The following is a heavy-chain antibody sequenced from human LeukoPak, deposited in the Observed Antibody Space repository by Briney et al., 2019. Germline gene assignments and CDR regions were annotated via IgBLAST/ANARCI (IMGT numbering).Heavy chain of an antibody. CDR2: LNWNGDIT. CDR1: GFTFNDYG. V-gene: IGHV3-20*04. J-gene: IGHJ6*02. D-gene: IGHD3-10*01. CDR3: ARGYGAGNYRRPFYGMDV. Sequence: GGSLRLSCAASGFTFNDYGMTWVRQAPGKGLEWVSGLNWNGDITRYADSVKGRFTISRDDAKNSVYLQMDSLSAEDTAFYYCARGYGAGNYRRPFYGMDVWGQGTTVTVSS.